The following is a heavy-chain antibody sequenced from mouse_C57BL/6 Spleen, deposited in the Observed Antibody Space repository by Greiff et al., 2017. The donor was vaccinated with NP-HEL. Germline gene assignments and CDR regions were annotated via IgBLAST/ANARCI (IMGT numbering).Heavy chain of an antibody. V-gene: IGHV1-50*01. J-gene: IGHJ2*01. CDR2: IDPSDSYT. CDR1: GYTFTSYW. CDR3: ARSYPYYFDY. Sequence: QVQLKQPGAELVKPGASVKLSCKASGYTFTSYWMQWVKQRPGQGLEWIGEIDPSDSYTNYNQKFKGKATLTVDTSSSTAYMQLSSLTSEDSAVYYCARSYPYYFDYWGQGTTLTVSS.